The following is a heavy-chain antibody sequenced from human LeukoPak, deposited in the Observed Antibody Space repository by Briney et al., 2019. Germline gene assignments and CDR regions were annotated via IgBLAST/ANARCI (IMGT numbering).Heavy chain of an antibody. Sequence: GGSLRLSCAASGVTVSRYWMSWVRQAPGKGLVWVPMMTQEGGGKYYVHSVRGRFTISGDHAKNSLYMQMNSVRVEDTAVYYCARGGGACWGQGTLVTVAS. CDR2: MTQEGGGK. CDR1: GVTVSRYW. J-gene: IGHJ4*02. D-gene: IGHD3-10*01. CDR3: ARGGGAC. V-gene: IGHV3-7*01.